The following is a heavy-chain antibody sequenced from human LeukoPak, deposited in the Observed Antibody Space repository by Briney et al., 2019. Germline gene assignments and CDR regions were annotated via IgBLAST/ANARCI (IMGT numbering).Heavy chain of an antibody. V-gene: IGHV1-46*01. Sequence: PGASVKVSCKASGYTFTSYYMHWVRQAPGQGLEWMGIINPSGGSTSYAQKFQGRVTMTRDTSTSTVYMELSSLRSEDTAVYYCARDSTTPDYDFWSGYYLYWGQGTLVTVSS. D-gene: IGHD3-3*01. CDR1: GYTFTSYY. CDR2: INPSGGST. CDR3: ARDSTTPDYDFWSGYYLY. J-gene: IGHJ4*02.